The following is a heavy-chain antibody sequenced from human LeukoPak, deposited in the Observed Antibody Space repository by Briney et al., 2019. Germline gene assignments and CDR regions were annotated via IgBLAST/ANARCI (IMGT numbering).Heavy chain of an antibody. CDR2: IDGAGDTI. CDR3: SRRFDS. V-gene: IGHV3-48*02. CDR1: GFTFSDYS. J-gene: IGHJ4*02. Sequence: GDSLRLSCATSGFTFSDYSMNWVRQAPGKGLEWVSYIDGAGDTIYYADSVKGRFTISRDNAKSSLDLQMNSLRDEDTAVYYCSRRFDSWGQGTLVTVSS.